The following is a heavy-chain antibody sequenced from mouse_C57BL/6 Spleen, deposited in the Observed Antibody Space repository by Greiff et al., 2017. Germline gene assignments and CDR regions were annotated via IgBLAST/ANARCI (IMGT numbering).Heavy chain of an antibody. CDR2: IDPSDSYT. CDR1: GYTFTSYW. D-gene: IGHD1-1*01. Sequence: QVQLKESGAELVMPGASVKLSCKASGYTFTSYWMHWVKQRPGQGLEWIGEIDPSDSYTNYNQKFKGKSTLTVDKSSSTAYMQLSSLTSEDSAVYYCARTTVVVDYFDYWGQGTTLTVSS. CDR3: ARTTVVVDYFDY. V-gene: IGHV1-69*01. J-gene: IGHJ2*01.